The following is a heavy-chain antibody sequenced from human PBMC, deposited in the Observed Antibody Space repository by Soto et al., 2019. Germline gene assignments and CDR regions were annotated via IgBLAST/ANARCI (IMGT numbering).Heavy chain of an antibody. V-gene: IGHV4-34*01. Sequence: SETLSLTCAVYGGSFSGYYWSWIRQPPGKGLEWIGEINHSGSTNYNPSLKSRVTISVDTSKNQFSLKLSSVTAADTAVYYCARGLVAPVLGYCSGGSCYSPLSSYYYGMDVWGQGTTVTVSS. J-gene: IGHJ6*02. CDR3: ARGLVAPVLGYCSGGSCYSPLSSYYYGMDV. CDR1: GGSFSGYY. D-gene: IGHD2-15*01. CDR2: INHSGST.